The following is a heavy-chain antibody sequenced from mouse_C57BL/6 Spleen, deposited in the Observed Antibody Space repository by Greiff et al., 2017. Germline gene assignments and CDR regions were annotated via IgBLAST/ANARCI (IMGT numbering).Heavy chain of an antibody. CDR3: ARQAKAMDY. V-gene: IGHV5-6*01. J-gene: IGHJ4*01. CDR2: ISSGGSYT. CDR1: GFTFSSSG. Sequence: EVKVVESGGDLVKPGGSLKLSCAASGFTFSSSGMSWVRQTPDKRLAWVATISSGGSYTSYPDSVKGRFTISRDNAKNTLYLQMSSLKSEDTAMYYGARQAKAMDYWGQGTSVTVSS.